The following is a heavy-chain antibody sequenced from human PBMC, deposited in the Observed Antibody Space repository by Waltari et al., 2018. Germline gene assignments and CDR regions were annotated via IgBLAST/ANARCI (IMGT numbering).Heavy chain of an antibody. CDR3: ALVRVVNAFDI. J-gene: IGHJ3*02. V-gene: IGHV4-61*09. CDR2: IYTSGRA. Sequence: QVQLQESGPGLVKPLQTLSLTCTVSGVSMRSGDYYWSWIRQPAGKGLEWIGYIYTSGRATYNPSLKSRVSMSIDTFKNQFSLNLKSVTAADTAVYYCALVRVVNAFDIWGQGTMVTVSS. CDR1: GVSMRSGDYY. D-gene: IGHD3-3*01.